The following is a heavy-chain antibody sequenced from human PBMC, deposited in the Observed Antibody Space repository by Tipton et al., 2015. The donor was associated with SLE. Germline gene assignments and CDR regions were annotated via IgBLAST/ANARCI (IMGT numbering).Heavy chain of an antibody. Sequence: TLSLTCIVSGGSISSYYWSWIRQPPGKGLEWIGYIYYSGSTNYNPSLKSRVTISVDTSKNQFSLKLSSVTAADTAVYYCARGWSSSSFDYWGQGTLVTVSS. J-gene: IGHJ4*02. CDR3: ARGWSSSSFDY. CDR1: GGSISSYY. CDR2: IYYSGST. D-gene: IGHD6-6*01. V-gene: IGHV4-59*12.